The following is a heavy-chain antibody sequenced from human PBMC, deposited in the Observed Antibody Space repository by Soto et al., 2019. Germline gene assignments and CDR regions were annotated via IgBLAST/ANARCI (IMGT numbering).Heavy chain of an antibody. CDR3: TKGARLISTCTGAY. V-gene: IGHV3-74*01. CDR1: GFIFKVDW. D-gene: IGHD3-10*02. CDR2: IYNDGTYS. Sequence: GGSLRLCCAASGFIFKVDWMHWVRQSPGKGRGWISRIYNDGTYSDYADSVRGRFTISRDNVNDTLYLQMNNLRAEDSGLYYYTKGARLISTCTGAYWGQGTQITVS. J-gene: IGHJ4*02.